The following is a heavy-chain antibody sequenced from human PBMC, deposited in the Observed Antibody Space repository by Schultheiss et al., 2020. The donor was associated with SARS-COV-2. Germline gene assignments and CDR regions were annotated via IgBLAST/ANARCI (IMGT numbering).Heavy chain of an antibody. J-gene: IGHJ4*02. V-gene: IGHV3-66*01. Sequence: GGSLRLSCAASGFTVSSNYMSWVRQAPGKGLEWVSVIYSGGSTYYADSVKGRFTISRDNSKNTLYLQMNSLRAEDTAVYYCATHYDFWSGYYPYWGQGTLVTVSS. CDR3: ATHYDFWSGYYPY. CDR2: IYSGGST. D-gene: IGHD3-3*01. CDR1: GFTVSSNY.